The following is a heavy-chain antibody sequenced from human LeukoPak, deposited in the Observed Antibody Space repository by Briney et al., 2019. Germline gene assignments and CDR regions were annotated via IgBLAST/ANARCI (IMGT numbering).Heavy chain of an antibody. Sequence: ASVKVSCKASGYTFTSYYMHWVRQAPGQGLYWMGIISPSGGSTSYAQKFQGRVTMTRDTSTSTVYMELSSLRSEDTAVYYCAVVVSDYYFDYWGQGTLVTVSS. J-gene: IGHJ4*02. V-gene: IGHV1-46*01. D-gene: IGHD2-2*01. CDR3: AVVVSDYYFDY. CDR1: GYTFTSYY. CDR2: ISPSGGST.